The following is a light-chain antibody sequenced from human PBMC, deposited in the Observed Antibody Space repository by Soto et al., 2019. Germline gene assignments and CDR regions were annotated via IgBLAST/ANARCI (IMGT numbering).Light chain of an antibody. Sequence: QSALTQPASVSGSPGQSITISCTGTSSDVGSYNLVSWYQQHPGKAPKLMIYEGSKRPSGVSNCFSGSKSGNTASLTISGLQAEDEADYYCCSYAGSSPFVVFGGGTKLTVL. CDR3: CSYAGSSPFVV. CDR2: EGS. CDR1: SSDVGSYNL. V-gene: IGLV2-23*03. J-gene: IGLJ2*01.